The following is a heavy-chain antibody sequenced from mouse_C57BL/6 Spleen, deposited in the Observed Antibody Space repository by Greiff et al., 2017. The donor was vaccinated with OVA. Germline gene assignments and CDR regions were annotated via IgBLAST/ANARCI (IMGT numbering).Heavy chain of an antibody. CDR1: GFTFSNYW. V-gene: IGHV6-3*01. CDR3: TAFLITTVVEGYFDY. J-gene: IGHJ2*01. D-gene: IGHD1-1*01. CDR2: IRLKSDNYAT. Sequence: EVQGVESGGGLVQPGGSLKLSCVASGFTFSNYWMNWVRQSPEKGLEWVAQIRLKSDNYATHYAESVKGRFTISRDDSKSSVYLQMNNLRAEDTGIYYCTAFLITTVVEGYFDYWGQGTTLTVSS.